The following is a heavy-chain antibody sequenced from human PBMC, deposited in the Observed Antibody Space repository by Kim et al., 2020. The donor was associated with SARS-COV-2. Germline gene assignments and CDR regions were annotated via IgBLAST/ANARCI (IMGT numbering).Heavy chain of an antibody. D-gene: IGHD3-16*01. J-gene: IGHJ4*02. V-gene: IGHV3-53*04. CDR1: GFTVISNY. CDR2: IYSDGTT. Sequence: GGSLRLSCAASGFTVISNYMSWVRQAPGKGLEWVSVIYSDGTTYYADSVKGRFTISRHNSKNTLYLQMNNLRAEDTAAYYCARERRPMISFGEPIEYYFDCWGQGTLVTVSS. CDR3: ARERRPMISFGEPIEYYFDC.